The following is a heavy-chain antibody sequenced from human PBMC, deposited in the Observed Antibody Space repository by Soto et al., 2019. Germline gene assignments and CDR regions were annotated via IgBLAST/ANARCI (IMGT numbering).Heavy chain of an antibody. J-gene: IGHJ4*02. CDR2: IYNSGST. V-gene: IGHV4-30-4*01. CDR3: ARGYGSIDD. Sequence: VQLQESGPGLVKPEQTLSLTCTVSGGSISSGDYYWSWIRHPPGKGLEWLGYIYNSGSTVYNPSLKSLITISVDTSKNQVSLKLSSVTAADTDVYYCARGYGSIDDWGQGTLVTVSS. CDR1: GGSISSGDYY. D-gene: IGHD3-10*01.